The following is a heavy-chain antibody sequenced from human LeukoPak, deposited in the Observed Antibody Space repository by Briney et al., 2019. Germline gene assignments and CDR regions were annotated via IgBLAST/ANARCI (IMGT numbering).Heavy chain of an antibody. CDR3: ARGVH. V-gene: IGHV3-7*01. Sequence: GGSLRLSCAASGFTFSSYAMSWVRQAPGKGLEWVANIKQDGSEKYYVDSVKGRFTISRDNAKNSLYLQMNSLRAEDTAVYYCARGVHWGQGTLVTVSS. CDR1: GFTFSSYA. J-gene: IGHJ4*02. CDR2: IKQDGSEK.